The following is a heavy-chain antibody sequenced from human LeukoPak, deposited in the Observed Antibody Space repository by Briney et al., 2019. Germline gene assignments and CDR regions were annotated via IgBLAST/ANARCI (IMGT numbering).Heavy chain of an antibody. V-gene: IGHV4-61*01. CDR1: GGSVSSGSYY. Sequence: SETLSLTCTVSGGSVSSGSYYWSWIRQPPGKGLEWIGYIYYSGSTNYNPSFKSRITISVDTSRNQFSLQLSSVTAADTAVYYCARIHRYCSGGACYVLDNWGQGTLVAVSS. CDR2: IYYSGST. J-gene: IGHJ4*02. CDR3: ARIHRYCSGGACYVLDN. D-gene: IGHD2-15*01.